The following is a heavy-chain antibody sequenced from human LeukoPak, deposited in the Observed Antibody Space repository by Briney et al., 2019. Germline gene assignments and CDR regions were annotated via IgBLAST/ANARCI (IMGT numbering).Heavy chain of an antibody. J-gene: IGHJ5*02. V-gene: IGHV4-59*01. CDR2: IYYSGST. CDR1: GGSISSYY. D-gene: IGHD4-17*01. CDR3: ARVGPGVTTPLDP. Sequence: SETLSLTCTVSGGSISSYYWSWIRQPPGKGLEWIGYIYYSGSTNYNPSLKSRVTISVDTSKNQFSLKLSSVTAADTAVYYCARVGPGVTTPLDPWGQGTLVTVSS.